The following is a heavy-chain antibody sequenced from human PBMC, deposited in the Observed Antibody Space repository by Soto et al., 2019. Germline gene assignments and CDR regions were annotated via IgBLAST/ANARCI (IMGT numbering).Heavy chain of an antibody. CDR3: ARDTVGLRHSYASDV. Sequence: GESLKISCVGSGFTVSRSYINWGRQAPGKGLEWVSDIYNTYTNYADSVKGRFTISRDNAKNILYLQMNSLRAEDTAVYYCARDTVGLRHSYASDVWGQGTTVTVS. CDR2: IYNTYT. D-gene: IGHD4-4*01. J-gene: IGHJ6*02. V-gene: IGHV3-53*01. CDR1: GFTVSRSY.